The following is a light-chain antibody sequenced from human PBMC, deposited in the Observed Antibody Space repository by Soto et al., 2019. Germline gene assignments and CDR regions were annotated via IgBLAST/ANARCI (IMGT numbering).Light chain of an antibody. J-gene: IGLJ1*01. CDR2: DAS. CDR1: SSDVGGYNS. V-gene: IGLV2-14*03. CDR3: KSYTSRSTYV. Sequence: QSVLTQPASVSGSPGQSITISCTGTSSDVGGYNSVSWYQHHPGKAPKLMIYDASNRSSGVSSRFSGSKSDNTASLTISGLQAEDEADYYCKSYTSRSTYVFGTGTKVTVL.